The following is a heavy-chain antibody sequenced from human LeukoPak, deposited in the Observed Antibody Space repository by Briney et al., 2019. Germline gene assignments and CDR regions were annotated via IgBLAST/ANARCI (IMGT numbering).Heavy chain of an antibody. Sequence: SETLSLTCTVSGGSISSHYWSWIRQPPGKGLEWIGYIYYSGSTNYNPSLKSRVTISVDTSKNQFSLKLSSVTAADTAVYYCARHGSREAALPYNWFDPWGQGTLVTVSS. CDR1: GGSISSHY. D-gene: IGHD6-6*01. CDR3: ARHGSREAALPYNWFDP. J-gene: IGHJ5*02. CDR2: IYYSGST. V-gene: IGHV4-59*08.